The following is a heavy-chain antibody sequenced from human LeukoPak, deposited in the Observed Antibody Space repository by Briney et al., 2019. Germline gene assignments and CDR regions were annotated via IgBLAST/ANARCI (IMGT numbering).Heavy chain of an antibody. CDR1: GGTFSSYA. CDR3: ARTTVVTVGPSDYYYGMDV. V-gene: IGHV1-69*13. J-gene: IGHJ6*02. CDR2: IIPIFGTA. D-gene: IGHD4-23*01. Sequence: SVKVSCKASGGTFSSYAISWVRQAPGQGLEWMGGIIPIFGTANYAQKFQGRVTITADESTSTAYMELSSLRSEDTAVHYCARTTVVTVGPSDYYYGMDVWGQGTTVTVSS.